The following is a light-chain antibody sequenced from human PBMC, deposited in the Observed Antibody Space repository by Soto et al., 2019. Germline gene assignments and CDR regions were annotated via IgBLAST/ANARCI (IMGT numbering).Light chain of an antibody. CDR3: QQYSNDST. V-gene: IGKV1-5*03. CDR2: KAS. CDR1: QSISSW. J-gene: IGKJ1*01. Sequence: DIQMTQSPSTLSASVGDRVTITCRASQSISSWLAWYQQKPGKAPKLLIYKASNLESGVPSRFSGSGSGTQFTLTISSLQPDYFATYYSQQYSNDSTFGQGTKVEIK.